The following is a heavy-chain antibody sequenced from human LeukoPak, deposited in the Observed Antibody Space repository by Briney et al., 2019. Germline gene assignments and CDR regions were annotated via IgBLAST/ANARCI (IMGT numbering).Heavy chain of an antibody. CDR2: IYSGGST. Sequence: GGSLRLSCAASGFTFSDAWMNWVRQAPGKGLEWVSVIYSGGSTYYADSVKGRFTISRDNSKNTLYLQMNSLRAEDTAVYYCVSATGPDYYYYGMDVWGQGTTVTVSS. CDR3: VSATGPDYYYYGMDV. V-gene: IGHV3-53*01. CDR1: GFTFSDAW. D-gene: IGHD3-9*01. J-gene: IGHJ6*02.